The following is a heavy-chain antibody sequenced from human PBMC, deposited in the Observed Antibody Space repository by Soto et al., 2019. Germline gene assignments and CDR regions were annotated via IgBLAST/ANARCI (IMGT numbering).Heavy chain of an antibody. V-gene: IGHV3-33*01. D-gene: IGHD4-17*01. J-gene: IGHJ2*01. CDR2: IWYDGSNK. Sequence: QVQLVESGGGVVQPGRSLRLSCAASGFTFSSYGMHWVRQAPGKGLEWVAVIWYDGSNKYYADSVKGRFTISRDNSKHMLNLQENSLRGEDTAVYYCARDRYGYSSLWSFDLWGRGTLVTVSS. CDR1: GFTFSSYG. CDR3: ARDRYGYSSLWSFDL.